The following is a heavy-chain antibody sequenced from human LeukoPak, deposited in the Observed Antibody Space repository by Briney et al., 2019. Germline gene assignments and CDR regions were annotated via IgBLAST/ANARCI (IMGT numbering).Heavy chain of an antibody. CDR1: AYTFTVYY. V-gene: IGHV1-2*02. CDR3: ARFRFDYYDSSGTSNWFDP. CDR2: INPNSGGT. J-gene: IGHJ5*02. Sequence: ASVTVSFTSSAYTFTVYYMHWVRQAPGQGLEWMGWINPNSGGTNYAQKFQGRVTMTRDTSISTAYMELSRLRSDDTAVYYCARFRFDYYDSSGTSNWFDPWGQGTLVTVSS. D-gene: IGHD3-22*01.